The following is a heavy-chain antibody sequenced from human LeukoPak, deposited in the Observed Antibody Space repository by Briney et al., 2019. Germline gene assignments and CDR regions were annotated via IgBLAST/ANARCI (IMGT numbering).Heavy chain of an antibody. Sequence: GGSLRLSCAASGFTFSSNWMYWVRQAPGKGLVWVSRINTDGSSTSYADSVKGRFTISRDNAKNTLYLQMNSLRAEDTAVYYCASEGGYDSYFDYWGQGTLVTVSS. J-gene: IGHJ4*02. V-gene: IGHV3-74*01. CDR1: GFTFSSNW. CDR2: INTDGSST. D-gene: IGHD5-12*01. CDR3: ASEGGYDSYFDY.